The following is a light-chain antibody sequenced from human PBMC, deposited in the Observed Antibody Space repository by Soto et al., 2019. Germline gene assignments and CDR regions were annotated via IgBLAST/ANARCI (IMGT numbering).Light chain of an antibody. CDR3: QQSYSPPPIT. V-gene: IGKV1-39*01. J-gene: IGKJ5*01. Sequence: DIPMTQSPSSLSPSVGDIVTISCRASQTISNYLNWYQKKPGKAPKLLIYAASTLQRGVPSRFSGSGSGTDFTLTIGSLQPEDSATYYCQQSYSPPPITFGQGTRLEI. CDR2: AAS. CDR1: QTISNY.